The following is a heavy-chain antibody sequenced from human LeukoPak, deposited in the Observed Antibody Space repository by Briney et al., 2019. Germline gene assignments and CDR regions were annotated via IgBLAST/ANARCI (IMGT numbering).Heavy chain of an antibody. V-gene: IGHV3-64*01. CDR1: GFTISTHA. D-gene: IGHD6-13*01. CDR3: AREGSSSWYRFLDY. CDR2: ISSNGDVT. J-gene: IGHJ4*02. Sequence: PGRSLRLSRAASGFTISTHAMHWVRDAPGKGLEYVSTISSNGDVTYYTNSVERRFTISRDNTKNTLYLQMGSLRAEDMALYYCAREGSSSWYRFLDYWGQGTLVTVSS.